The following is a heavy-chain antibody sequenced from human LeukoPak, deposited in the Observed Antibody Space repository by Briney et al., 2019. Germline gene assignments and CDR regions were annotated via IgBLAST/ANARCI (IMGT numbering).Heavy chain of an antibody. CDR3: ARVFPYTVTTLGY. CDR2: INSDGSTT. D-gene: IGHD4-17*01. CDR1: GFTFSNYW. J-gene: IGHJ4*02. Sequence: GGSLRLSCAASGFTFSNYWMHWVRQAPGKGLVWVSRINSDGSTTNYADSVKGRFTISGDNAKNTLYLQMNSLRAEDTAVYYCARVFPYTVTTLGYWGQGTLVTVSS. V-gene: IGHV3-74*01.